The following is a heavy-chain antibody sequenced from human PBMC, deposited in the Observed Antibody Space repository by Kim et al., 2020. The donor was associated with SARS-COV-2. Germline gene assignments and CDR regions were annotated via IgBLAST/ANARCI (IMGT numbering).Heavy chain of an antibody. Sequence: GGSLRLSCAASGFTFSDYYMSWIRQAPGKGLEWVSYISSSGSTIYYADSVKGRFTISRDNAKNSLYLQMNSLRAEDTAVYYCASSVFGYSGYDEFFVGAFDIWGQGTMVTVSS. CDR3: ASSVFGYSGYDEFFVGAFDI. V-gene: IGHV3-11*01. J-gene: IGHJ3*02. D-gene: IGHD5-12*01. CDR1: GFTFSDYY. CDR2: ISSSGSTI.